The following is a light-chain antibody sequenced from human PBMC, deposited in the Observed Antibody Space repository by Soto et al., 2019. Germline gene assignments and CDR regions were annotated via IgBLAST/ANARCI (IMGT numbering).Light chain of an antibody. Sequence: EVVITQSPATLSMSPGERATLSCRASQSVSSSLAWYQQKAGQAPRLLIYAASTRATGIPARFSGSGSGTEFTLTISSLQSEDFAVYFCQQYDNWPYTFGQGTRLEIK. CDR2: AAS. CDR1: QSVSSS. CDR3: QQYDNWPYT. J-gene: IGKJ5*01. V-gene: IGKV3-15*01.